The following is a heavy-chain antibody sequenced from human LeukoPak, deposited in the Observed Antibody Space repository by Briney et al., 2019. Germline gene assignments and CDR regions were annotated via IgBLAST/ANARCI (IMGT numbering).Heavy chain of an antibody. CDR2: THHRSKWYN. J-gene: IGHJ4*02. D-gene: IGHD5-18*01. V-gene: IGHV6-1*01. Sequence: SQTLSLTCAISGDSVSNNRATWNWIRQSQSRGLEWLGRTHHRSKWYNDYAVSVKSRITINPDTTKNQFSLQLNSLTPEDTAVYYCAREAGYGYNDYWGQGSLVTVSS. CDR3: AREAGYGYNDY. CDR1: GDSVSNNRAT.